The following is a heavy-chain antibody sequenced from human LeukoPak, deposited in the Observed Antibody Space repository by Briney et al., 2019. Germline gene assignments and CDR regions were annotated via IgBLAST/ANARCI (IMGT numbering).Heavy chain of an antibody. D-gene: IGHD3-10*01. J-gene: IGHJ6*02. CDR1: GFTFSSYS. Sequence: GGSLRLSCAASGFTFSSYSMNWVRQAPGKGLEWVSSISSSSSYIYYADSVKGRFTISRDNAKNSLYLQMNSLRAEDTAVYYCARDRRPFGDRRGIYYYGMDVWGQGTTVTVSS. CDR3: ARDRRPFGDRRGIYYYGMDV. CDR2: ISSSSSYI. V-gene: IGHV3-21*01.